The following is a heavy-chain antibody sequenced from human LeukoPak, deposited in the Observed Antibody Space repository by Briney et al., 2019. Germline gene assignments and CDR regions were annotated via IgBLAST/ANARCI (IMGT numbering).Heavy chain of an antibody. CDR1: GFTFSSYS. CDR3: AVGAHYGSGIGGDAFDI. J-gene: IGHJ3*02. CDR2: ISSSSGTM. Sequence: PGGSLRLSCAASGFTFSSYSMNWVRQAPGKGLEWVSYISSSSGTMYYADSVKGRFTISRDNSKNSLYLQMNSLRTEDTALYYCAVGAHYGSGIGGDAFDIWGQGTMVAVSS. D-gene: IGHD3-10*01. V-gene: IGHV3-48*04.